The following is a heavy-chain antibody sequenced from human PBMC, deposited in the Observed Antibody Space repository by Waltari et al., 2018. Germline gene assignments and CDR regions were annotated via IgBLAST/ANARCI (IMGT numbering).Heavy chain of an antibody. CDR2: TIPSFGKA. CDR1: GGTFSSYA. Sequence: QVQLVQSGAEVKKPGSSVKVSCKASGGTFSSYAISWVRQAPGQGLEWMGGTIPSFGKANYARKCQGRVTITADEATVTAYMELCSLRSEDTAVYYCARVPPDYGGNSPGYFDYWGQGTLVTVSS. J-gene: IGHJ4*02. D-gene: IGHD4-17*01. V-gene: IGHV1-69*01. CDR3: ARVPPDYGGNSPGYFDY.